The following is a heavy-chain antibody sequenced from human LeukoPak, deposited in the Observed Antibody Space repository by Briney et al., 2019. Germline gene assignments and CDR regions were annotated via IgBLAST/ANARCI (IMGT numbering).Heavy chain of an antibody. V-gene: IGHV4-39*01. CDR3: ARHFTNLDV. D-gene: IGHD5-24*01. J-gene: IGHJ6*02. CDR2: IYSSGTT. Sequence: SETLSLTCSVSGGSIGSGSYYWAWIRRPPGKGLEWIGSIYSSGTTYYKSSLKSRVSISMDKSKNHFSLNLRSMTASDTAVYYCARHFTNLDVWGPGTTVTVSS. CDR1: GGSIGSGSYY.